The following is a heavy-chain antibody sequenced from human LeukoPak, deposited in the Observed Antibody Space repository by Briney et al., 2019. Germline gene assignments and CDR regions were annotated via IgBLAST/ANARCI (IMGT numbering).Heavy chain of an antibody. CDR2: INAGNGNT. CDR1: GGTFSSYA. V-gene: IGHV1-3*01. CDR3: AREMGVYDSSGYYSAEYFQH. Sequence: ASVKVSCKASGGTFSSYAMHWVRQAPGQRLEWMGWINAGNGNTKYSQKFQGRVTITRDTSASTAYMELSSLRSEDTAVYYCAREMGVYDSSGYYSAEYFQHWGQGTLVTVSS. D-gene: IGHD3-22*01. J-gene: IGHJ1*01.